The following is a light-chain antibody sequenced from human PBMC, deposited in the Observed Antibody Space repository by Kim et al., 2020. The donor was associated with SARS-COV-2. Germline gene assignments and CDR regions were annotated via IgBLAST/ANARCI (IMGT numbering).Light chain of an antibody. CDR2: WAS. Sequence: DIVMTQSPDSLAVSLGERATINCKSSQSVLYSSNNKNYLAWYQQKPGQPPKLLVYWASTRESGVPDRFSGSGSGTDFTLTISSLQAEDVAVYSCQQYYSTPWTFGQGTKLEI. J-gene: IGKJ1*01. CDR1: QSVLYSSNNKNY. V-gene: IGKV4-1*01. CDR3: QQYYSTPWT.